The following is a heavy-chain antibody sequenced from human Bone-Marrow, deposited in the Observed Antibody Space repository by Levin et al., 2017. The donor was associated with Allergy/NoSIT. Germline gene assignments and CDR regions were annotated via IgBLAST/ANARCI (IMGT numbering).Heavy chain of an antibody. V-gene: IGHV3-7*01. Sequence: GGSLRLSCTASGFIFSDYWMTWVRQTPGKGLEWVAKIKHDGSDTYYVDSVKGRFTISKDNARNSLYLHMSSLRAEDTAVYYCARDSRIVATNYYFDHWGQGTLVTVSS. J-gene: IGHJ4*02. D-gene: IGHD5-12*01. CDR2: IKHDGSDT. CDR3: ARDSRIVATNYYFDH. CDR1: GFIFSDYW.